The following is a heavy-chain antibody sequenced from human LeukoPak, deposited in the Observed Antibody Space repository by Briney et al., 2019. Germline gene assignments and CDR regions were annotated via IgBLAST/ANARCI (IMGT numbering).Heavy chain of an antibody. CDR3: ARSDSSGWIDY. J-gene: IGHJ4*02. V-gene: IGHV4-61*05. Sequence: PSETLSLTCTVSGGSISSSSYYWGWIRQPPGKGLEWIGYIYYSGSTNYNPSLKSRVTISVDTSKNQFSLKLSSVTAADTAVYYCARSDSSGWIDYWGQGTLVTVSS. D-gene: IGHD6-19*01. CDR2: IYYSGST. CDR1: GGSISSSSYY.